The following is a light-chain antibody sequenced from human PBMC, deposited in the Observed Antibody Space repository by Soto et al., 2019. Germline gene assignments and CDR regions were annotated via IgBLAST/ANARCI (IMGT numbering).Light chain of an antibody. V-gene: IGKV3-20*01. CDR2: NAS. J-gene: IGKJ4*01. Sequence: EIVLTQSPGTLSLSPGERATLSCRASQSVSRSYLAWYQQKPGQAPRLVIYNASSRATGIPDRFSGSGSGTDFTLTISRLEPEDFAVYYCQQLGISLITFGGGTKVEIK. CDR3: QQLGISLIT. CDR1: QSVSRSY.